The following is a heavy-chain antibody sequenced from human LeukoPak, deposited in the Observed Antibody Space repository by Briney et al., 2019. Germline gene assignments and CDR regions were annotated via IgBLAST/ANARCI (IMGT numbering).Heavy chain of an antibody. V-gene: IGHV4-34*01. J-gene: IGHJ5*02. CDR2: INARGDT. CDR3: ARGEVQAARRYNWFDP. D-gene: IGHD2-15*01. CDR1: GCSVVNYY. Sequence: SETLSLTCAVEGCSVVNYYGNWIRQPPGKGLEWIGEINARGDTNFNPSLKSRVTISVDTSKSQFSLRLTSMIAADTAVYYCARGEVQAARRYNWFDPWGQGTLVTVSS.